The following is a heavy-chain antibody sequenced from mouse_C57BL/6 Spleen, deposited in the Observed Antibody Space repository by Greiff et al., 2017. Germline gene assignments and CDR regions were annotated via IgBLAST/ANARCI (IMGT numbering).Heavy chain of an antibody. CDR1: GYTFTDYN. CDR3: AKSYSYYYGSSYWYFDV. Sequence: VHVKQSGPELVKPGASVKIPCKASGYTFTDYNMDWVKQSHGKSLEWIGDINPNNGGTIYNQKFKGKATLTVDKSSSTAYMELRSLTSEDTAVYYCAKSYSYYYGSSYWYFDVWGTGTTVTVSS. J-gene: IGHJ1*03. CDR2: INPNNGGT. V-gene: IGHV1-18*01. D-gene: IGHD1-1*01.